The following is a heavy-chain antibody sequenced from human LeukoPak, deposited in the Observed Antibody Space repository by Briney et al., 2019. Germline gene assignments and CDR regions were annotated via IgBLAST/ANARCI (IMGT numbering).Heavy chain of an antibody. V-gene: IGHV1-2*02. CDR1: GYTFTGYY. Sequence: ASVKVSCKASGYTFTGYYMHWVRQAPGQGLEWMGWINPNSGATNYAQKFQGRVTMTRNTSISTAYMELSSLRSEDTAVYYCARFDSWFDPWGQGTLVAVSS. CDR2: INPNSGAT. CDR3: ARFDSWFDP. D-gene: IGHD2-21*01. J-gene: IGHJ5*02.